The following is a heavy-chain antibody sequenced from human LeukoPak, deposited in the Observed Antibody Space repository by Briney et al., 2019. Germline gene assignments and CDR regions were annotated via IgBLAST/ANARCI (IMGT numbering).Heavy chain of an antibody. V-gene: IGHV4-39*01. D-gene: IGHD2-21*01. Sequence: PSETLSLTCTVSGGSISITNFYWGWIRQPPGKGLEWIGTIYYSGSTNYNPSLKSRVTISVDTSKNQFSLRLTSVTAANTAVYYCARRIPTIENVDYWGQGILVTVYS. CDR2: IYYSGST. J-gene: IGHJ4*02. CDR1: GGSISITNFY. CDR3: ARRIPTIENVDY.